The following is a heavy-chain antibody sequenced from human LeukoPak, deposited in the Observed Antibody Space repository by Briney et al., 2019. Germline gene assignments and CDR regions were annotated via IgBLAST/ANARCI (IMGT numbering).Heavy chain of an antibody. J-gene: IGHJ4*02. CDR2: ISDDGSRK. D-gene: IGHD4-17*01. CDR1: GLAFNGYI. CDR3: ARDCYYGDYCG. Sequence: PGGSLRLSCSASGLAFNGYIAHWVRQPPGKGLAWVAVISDDGSRKYADSVKGRFTISRDNSKNTLYLQMNSLRAEDTAVYYCARDCYYGDYCGWGQGTLVTVSS. V-gene: IGHV3-30*14.